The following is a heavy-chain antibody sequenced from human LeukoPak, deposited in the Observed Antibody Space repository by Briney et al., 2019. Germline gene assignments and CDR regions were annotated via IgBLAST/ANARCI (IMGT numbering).Heavy chain of an antibody. J-gene: IGHJ5*02. CDR1: GGSFSGYY. D-gene: IGHD6-13*01. CDR2: INHSGST. CDR3: ARKARQQLILSKTDWFDP. Sequence: PSETLSLTCAVYGGSFSGYYWSWIRQPPGKGLEWIGEINHSGSTNYNPSLKSRVTISVDTSKNQFSLKLSSVTAADTAVYYCARKARQQLILSKTDWFDPRGQGTLVTVSS. V-gene: IGHV4-34*01.